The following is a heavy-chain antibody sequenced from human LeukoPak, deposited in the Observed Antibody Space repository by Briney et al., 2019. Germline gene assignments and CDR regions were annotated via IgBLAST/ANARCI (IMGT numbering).Heavy chain of an antibody. CDR3: ARVRCSSTSCPAAGYYFDY. CDR2: ISKNSSYI. Sequence: GGSLRLSCAASGFTFSSYTMTWVRQAPGKGLDWVSSISKNSSYIYYADSVKGRFTISRDSAKNSVYLQMNSLRAEDPAVYCCARVRCSSTSCPAAGYYFDYWGQGTLVTVSS. V-gene: IGHV3-21*04. CDR1: GFTFSSYT. D-gene: IGHD2-2*01. J-gene: IGHJ4*02.